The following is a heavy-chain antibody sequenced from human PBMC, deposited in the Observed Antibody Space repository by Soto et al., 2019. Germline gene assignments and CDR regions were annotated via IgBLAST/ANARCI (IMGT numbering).Heavy chain of an antibody. D-gene: IGHD2-2*01. V-gene: IGHV1-46*01. J-gene: IGHJ6*02. CDR2: ITPSGGST. CDR1: GYTFTSYY. Sequence: ASVKVSCKASGYTFTSYYMHWVRQAPGHGLAWMGIITPSGGSTSYAQKFQGRVTMTRDTSTSTVYMELSSLRSEDTAVYYCAREGYCSSTSCPIDYYYGMDVWGQGTTVTVSS. CDR3: AREGYCSSTSCPIDYYYGMDV.